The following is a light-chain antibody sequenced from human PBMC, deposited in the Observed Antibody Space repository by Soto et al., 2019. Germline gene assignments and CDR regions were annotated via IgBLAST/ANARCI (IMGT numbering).Light chain of an antibody. CDR3: QQYGNSPLT. CDR2: GAS. CDR1: QSVSSSY. Sequence: EIVLTQSPGTLSLSPGERATLSCRASQSVSSSYLAWYQQKPGQAPRLLIYGASSRATGIPDRFSGSGSGTYFTLTIGRLEPEDFAVYYCQQYGNSPLTFGGGTKVEIK. J-gene: IGKJ4*01. V-gene: IGKV3-20*01.